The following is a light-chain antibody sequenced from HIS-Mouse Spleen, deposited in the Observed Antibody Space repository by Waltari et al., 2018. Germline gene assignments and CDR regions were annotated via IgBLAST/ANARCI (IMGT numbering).Light chain of an antibody. Sequence: SYVLTQPPSVSVAPGQTARITCGGNNIGSKSVHWYQQKPGQAPVLVGYDDSDRPSGVPVRFSGSKAGNTASLTISGLQAEDEADYYCCSYAGSYTVVFGGGTKLTVL. V-gene: IGLV3-21*02. CDR3: CSYAGSYTVV. J-gene: IGLJ2*01. CDR2: DDS. CDR1: NIGSKS.